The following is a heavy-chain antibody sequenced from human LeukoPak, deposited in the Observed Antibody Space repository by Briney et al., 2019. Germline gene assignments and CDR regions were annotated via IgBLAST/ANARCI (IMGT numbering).Heavy chain of an antibody. CDR1: GLRFTSYW. CDR2: INQGGNTV. D-gene: IGHD2-15*01. Sequence: GGSLRLSCAASGLRFTSYWMSWVRQAPGKGLEWVANINQGGNTVNYVDSVKGRVGISRDNANNALFLQMHSLRFEDTAIYYCATTFPYCGDGTCKLGGQGAQVTVSS. CDR3: ATTFPYCGDGTCKL. J-gene: IGHJ4*02. V-gene: IGHV3-7*01.